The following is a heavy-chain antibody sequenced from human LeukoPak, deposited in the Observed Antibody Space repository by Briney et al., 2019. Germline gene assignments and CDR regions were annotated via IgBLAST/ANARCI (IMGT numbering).Heavy chain of an antibody. V-gene: IGHV1-69*05. CDR2: IIPIFGTA. J-gene: IGHJ5*02. D-gene: IGHD6-19*01. Sequence: SVKVSCKASGGTFSSYAISWVRQAPGQGLEWKGGIIPIFGTANYAQKFQGRVTITTDESTSTAYMELSSLRSEDTAVYYCARQPSGWYKNWFDPWGQGTLVTVSS. CDR1: GGTFSSYA. CDR3: ARQPSGWYKNWFDP.